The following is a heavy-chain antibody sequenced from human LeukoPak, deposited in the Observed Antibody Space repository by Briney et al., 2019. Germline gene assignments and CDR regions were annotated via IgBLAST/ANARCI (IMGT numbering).Heavy chain of an antibody. Sequence: TSETLSLTCAVYGGSFSGYYWSWIRQPPGKGLEWIGYIYYSGSTNYNPSLKSRVTILVETSKNQFSLKLSSVTAADTAVYYCARRLRGGRDTPMVTMIVVRAKSGAFDIWGQGTMVTVSS. CDR2: IYYSGST. CDR3: ARRLRGGRDTPMVTMIVVRAKSGAFDI. V-gene: IGHV4-34*01. CDR1: GGSFSGYY. J-gene: IGHJ3*02. D-gene: IGHD3-22*01.